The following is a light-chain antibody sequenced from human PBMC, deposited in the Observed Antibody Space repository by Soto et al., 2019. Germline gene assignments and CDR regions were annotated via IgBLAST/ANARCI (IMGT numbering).Light chain of an antibody. Sequence: DIQMTQSPSTLSASVGDRVTITCRASQSFNNWLAWYQQKPGKAPKLLIYKASNLENGVPSRFSGSGSGTEFTLTISSLQPDDFATYYCQQYNDYSTFGQGTKVDI. CDR1: QSFNNW. J-gene: IGKJ1*01. CDR2: KAS. V-gene: IGKV1-5*03. CDR3: QQYNDYST.